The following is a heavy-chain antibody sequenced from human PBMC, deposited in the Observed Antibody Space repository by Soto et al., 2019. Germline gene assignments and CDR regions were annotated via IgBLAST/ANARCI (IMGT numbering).Heavy chain of an antibody. V-gene: IGHV5-51*01. J-gene: IGHJ6*02. CDR3: ARHEATYYNFYGMDV. CDR2: FHPGESDT. CDR1: GYSFTTYW. Sequence: PGETLKISCESHGYSFTTYWITWVRQKPGKGLEWVGSFHPGESDTRYSPSFQGQVTISADRSLATAYLQWSSLQAADTAIYYCARHEATYYNFYGMDVWGQGTTATVPS.